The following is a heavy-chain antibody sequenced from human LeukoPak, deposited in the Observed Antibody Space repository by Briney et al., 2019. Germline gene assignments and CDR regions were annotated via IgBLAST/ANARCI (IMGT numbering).Heavy chain of an antibody. V-gene: IGHV3-7*01. CDR1: GFTFSSYW. D-gene: IGHD6-19*01. J-gene: IGHJ4*02. Sequence: PGGSLRLSCAASGFTFSSYWMSWVRQAPGKGLEWVANIKQDGSEKYYVDSVKGRFTISRDNSKNTLYLQMNSLRAEDTAVYYCAKGGSGWGNDRADYWGQGTLVTVSS. CDR2: IKQDGSEK. CDR3: AKGGSGWGNDRADY.